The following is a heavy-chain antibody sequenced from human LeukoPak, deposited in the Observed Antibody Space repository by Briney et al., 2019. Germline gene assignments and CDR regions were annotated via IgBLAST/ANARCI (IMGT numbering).Heavy chain of an antibody. CDR1: GGSISSYY. V-gene: IGHV4-59*01. D-gene: IGHD2-15*01. J-gene: IGHJ4*02. Sequence: SETLSLTCTVSGGSISSYYWSWIRQPPGKGLEWIGYIYYSGSTNYNSSLKSRVTISVDTSKNQLSLKPSSVTAADTAVYYCARRIGYCSGGRCSYYFDYWGQGTLVTVSS. CDR3: ARRIGYCSGGRCSYYFDY. CDR2: IYYSGST.